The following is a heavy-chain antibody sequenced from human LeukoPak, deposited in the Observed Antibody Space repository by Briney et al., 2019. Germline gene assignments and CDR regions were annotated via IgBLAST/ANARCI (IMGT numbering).Heavy chain of an antibody. Sequence: AGGSLRLSCAASGFTVSSNYMSWVRQAPGKGLEWVSVIYSGGSTYYADSVKGRFTISRDNSKNTLYLQMNSLRAEDTAVYYCAKDTYYDSSGPGYFDYWGQGTLVTVSS. CDR3: AKDTYYDSSGPGYFDY. J-gene: IGHJ4*01. CDR1: GFTVSSNY. D-gene: IGHD3-22*01. CDR2: IYSGGST. V-gene: IGHV3-53*05.